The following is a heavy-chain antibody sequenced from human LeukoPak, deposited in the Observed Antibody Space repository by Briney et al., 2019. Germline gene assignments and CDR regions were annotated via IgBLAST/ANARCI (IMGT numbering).Heavy chain of an antibody. CDR2: INPNSSGT. J-gene: IGHJ4*02. CDR1: GYSFTGYY. D-gene: IGHD6-6*01. V-gene: IGHV1-2*06. Sequence: GASVKVSCKASGYSFTGYYIDWVRQAPGHGLEWMGRINPNSSGTNYAQNFQARITMTRDTSISTAYMEVMGLTSDDTAIFYCLRYNPSSHYLDYWGQGTLVTVSS. CDR3: LRYNPSSHYLDY.